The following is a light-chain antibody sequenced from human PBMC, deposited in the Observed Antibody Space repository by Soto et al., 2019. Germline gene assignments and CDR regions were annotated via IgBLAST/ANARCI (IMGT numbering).Light chain of an antibody. CDR3: QQYNNWPFS. CDR2: DVS. CDR1: QGVTTN. J-gene: IGKJ5*01. V-gene: IGKV3-15*01. Sequence: EIVIAQSPASLSVSPGERGTLSCRAGQGVTTNFAWYQQKSGRSPRLLIYDVSTRATGVPARFSGTGSETDFTLTISGLQSEDSAVYFCQQYNNWPFSFGQGTRLEIK.